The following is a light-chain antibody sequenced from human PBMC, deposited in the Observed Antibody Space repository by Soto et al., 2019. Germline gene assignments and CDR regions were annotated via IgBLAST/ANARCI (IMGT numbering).Light chain of an antibody. Sequence: DIQMTQSPSTLSASVGDRVTITCRASQSISSWLAWYQQKPGKAPKLPIYKASSLESGVPSRFSGSGSGTEFTLTISSLQPDDFATYYCQQYNSYSPWTFGQGTKVDI. CDR1: QSISSW. CDR3: QQYNSYSPWT. CDR2: KAS. J-gene: IGKJ1*01. V-gene: IGKV1-5*03.